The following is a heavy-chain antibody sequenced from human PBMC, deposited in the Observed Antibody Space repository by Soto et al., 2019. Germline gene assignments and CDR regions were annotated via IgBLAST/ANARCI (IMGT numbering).Heavy chain of an antibody. CDR1: GGSFSGYY. D-gene: IGHD3-3*01. V-gene: IGHV4-34*01. CDR2: INHSGST. Sequence: SETLSLTCAVYGGSFSGYYWSWIRQPPGKGLEWIGEINHSGSTNYNPSLKSRVTISVDTSKNQFSLKLSSVTAADTAVYYCARGLVEDYDFRSGYGNWFDPWGQGTLVTVSS. CDR3: ARGLVEDYDFRSGYGNWFDP. J-gene: IGHJ5*02.